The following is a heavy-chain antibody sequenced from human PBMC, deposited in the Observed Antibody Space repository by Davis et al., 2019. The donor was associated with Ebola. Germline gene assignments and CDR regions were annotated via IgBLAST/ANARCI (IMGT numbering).Heavy chain of an antibody. J-gene: IGHJ5*02. D-gene: IGHD2-2*01. Sequence: PGGSLRLSCAASGFTVSSNYMSWVRQAPGKGLEWVSVIYSGGSTYYADSVKGRFTISRDNSKNSLYLQMNSLRDEDTAVYYCARDFLYCSSTSCYNWFDPWGQGTLVTVSS. CDR3: ARDFLYCSSTSCYNWFDP. CDR1: GFTVSSNY. CDR2: IYSGGST. V-gene: IGHV3-53*01.